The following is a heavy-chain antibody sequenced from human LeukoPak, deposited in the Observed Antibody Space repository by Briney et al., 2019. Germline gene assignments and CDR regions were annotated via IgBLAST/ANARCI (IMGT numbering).Heavy chain of an antibody. CDR2: ISGSASSI. Sequence: GGSLRPSCAASGFTFSVYAMSWVRQAPGKGLEWVSYISGSASSIYYADSVKGRFAISRDNAKNSLFLQMNSLTADDSAIYYCARGPLVGYCSDTSCYEAYWGQGTLVTVSS. V-gene: IGHV3-48*03. CDR3: ARGPLVGYCSDTSCYEAY. CDR1: GFTFSVYA. J-gene: IGHJ4*02. D-gene: IGHD2-2*01.